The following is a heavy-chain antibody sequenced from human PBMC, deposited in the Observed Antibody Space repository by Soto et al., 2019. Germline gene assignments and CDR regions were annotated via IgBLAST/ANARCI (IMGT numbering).Heavy chain of an antibody. CDR1: GGSISSYY. V-gene: IGHV4-59*01. Sequence: PSETLSLTCTVSGGSISSYYWSWIRQPPGKGLEWIGYIYYSGSTNYNPSLKSRVTISVDTSKNQFSLKLSSVTAADTAVYYCARSTGVTTVTVYDYWGQGTLVTVSS. D-gene: IGHD4-17*01. J-gene: IGHJ4*02. CDR3: ARSTGVTTVTVYDY. CDR2: IYYSGST.